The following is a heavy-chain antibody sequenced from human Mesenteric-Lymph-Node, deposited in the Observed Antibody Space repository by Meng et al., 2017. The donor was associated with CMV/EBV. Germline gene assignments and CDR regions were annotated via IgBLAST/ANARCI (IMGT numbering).Heavy chain of an antibody. V-gene: IGHV3-21*01. CDR2: ISVGGTYI. D-gene: IGHD4-17*01. CDR3: ARLFDDDGDHVDY. J-gene: IGHJ4*02. Sequence: GESLKISCAASGFTFRSYEMNWVRQAPGKGLEWVSSISVGGTYIYSADSLKGRFTISRDNAKNSLCLHMNSLRAENTAVYYCARLFDDDGDHVDYWGQGTLVTVSS. CDR1: GFTFRSYE.